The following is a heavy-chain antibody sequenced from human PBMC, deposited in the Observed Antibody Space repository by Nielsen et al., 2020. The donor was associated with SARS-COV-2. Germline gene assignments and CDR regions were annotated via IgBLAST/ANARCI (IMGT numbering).Heavy chain of an antibody. V-gene: IGHV4-59*08. Sequence: SETLSLTCTVSGGSIRSYYWTWIRQPPGKGLEWIGYTYYTGSTNYNPSLKSRVTMSVDTSKNQFSLKLRSVTAADTAVYFCATAVGATSSHDAFDIWGQETMVTVSS. CDR2: TYYTGST. J-gene: IGHJ3*02. CDR1: GGSIRSYY. CDR3: ATAVGATSSHDAFDI. D-gene: IGHD1-26*01.